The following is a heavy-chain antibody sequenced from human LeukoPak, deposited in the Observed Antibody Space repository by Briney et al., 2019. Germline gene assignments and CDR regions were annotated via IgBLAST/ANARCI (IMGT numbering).Heavy chain of an antibody. CDR2: INHSGST. D-gene: IGHD6-13*01. CDR1: GGSFSGYY. CDR3: ARVRGYSGFDY. Sequence: SETLSLTCAVYGGSFSGYYWSWIRQPPGKGLEWIGEINHSGSTNYNLSLKSRVTISVDTSKNQFSLKLSSVTAADTAVYYCARVRGYSGFDYWGQGTLVTVSS. J-gene: IGHJ4*02. V-gene: IGHV4-34*01.